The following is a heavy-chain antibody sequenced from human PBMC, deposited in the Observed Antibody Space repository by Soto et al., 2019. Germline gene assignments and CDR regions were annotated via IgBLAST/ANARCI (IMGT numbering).Heavy chain of an antibody. Sequence: TLSLTCTVSGGSISSYYWSWIRQPPGKGLEWIGYIYYSGSTNYNPSLKSRVTISVDTSKNKFSLKLSSVTAADTAVYYCARVTDFWSGYRDVRFDPWGQGTLVTVSS. CDR3: ARVTDFWSGYRDVRFDP. D-gene: IGHD3-3*01. CDR2: IYYSGST. J-gene: IGHJ5*02. CDR1: GGSISSYY. V-gene: IGHV4-59*08.